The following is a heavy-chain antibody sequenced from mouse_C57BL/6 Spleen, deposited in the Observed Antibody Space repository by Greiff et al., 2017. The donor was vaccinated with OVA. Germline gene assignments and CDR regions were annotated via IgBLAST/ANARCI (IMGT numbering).Heavy chain of an antibody. CDR2: IDPANGNT. D-gene: IGHD1-1*01. V-gene: IGHV14-3*01. Sequence: VQLQQSVAELVRPGASVKLSCTASGFNIKNTYMHWVKQRPEQGLEWIGRIDPANGNTKYAPKFQGKATITADTSSNTAYLQLSSLTSEDTAIYYCAGSTTVVVEDFDYWGQGTTLTVSS. CDR1: GFNIKNTY. J-gene: IGHJ2*01. CDR3: AGSTTVVVEDFDY.